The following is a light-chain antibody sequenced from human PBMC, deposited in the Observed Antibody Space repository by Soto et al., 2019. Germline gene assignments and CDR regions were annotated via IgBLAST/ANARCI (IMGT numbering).Light chain of an antibody. J-gene: IGKJ1*01. Sequence: EIVMTQSPATLSVSPGERATLSCRASQSVGANLAWYQQKPGQAPILLIYAASTRAGGVPPRFSGSGSGTEFTLTISGLQSEDFADYYCQQYDNWPPWTFGQGTKVEIK. CDR1: QSVGAN. CDR3: QQYDNWPPWT. V-gene: IGKV3-15*01. CDR2: AAS.